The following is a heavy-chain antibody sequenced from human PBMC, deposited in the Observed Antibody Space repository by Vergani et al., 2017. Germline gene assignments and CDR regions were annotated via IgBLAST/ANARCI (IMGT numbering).Heavy chain of an antibody. D-gene: IGHD3-10*01. Sequence: QVQLQESGPGLVKPPQTLSLTCTVSGGSISSGSYYWSWIRQPAGKGLEWIGRIYISGSTNYNPSLKSRVTISVDTSKNQFSLKLSSVTAADTAVYYCARDNYGSGTYDYWGQGTLVTVSS. CDR2: IYISGST. V-gene: IGHV4-61*02. CDR1: GGSISSGSYY. J-gene: IGHJ4*02. CDR3: ARDNYGSGTYDY.